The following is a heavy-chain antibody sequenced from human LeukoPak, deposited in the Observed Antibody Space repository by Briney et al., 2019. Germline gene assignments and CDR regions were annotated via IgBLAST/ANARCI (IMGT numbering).Heavy chain of an antibody. J-gene: IGHJ4*02. Sequence: GGSLRLSCAASAFIISSYWMGWVRQAPGKGLEWVANIKQDGSEGNYVHSVKCRFTISRDNAKNSLYLQMNSLRVEDTAVFYCARGDLTTWDYWGQGTLVTVSS. CDR1: AFIISSYW. V-gene: IGHV3-7*01. CDR2: IKQDGSEG. CDR3: ARGDLTTWDY. D-gene: IGHD1-14*01.